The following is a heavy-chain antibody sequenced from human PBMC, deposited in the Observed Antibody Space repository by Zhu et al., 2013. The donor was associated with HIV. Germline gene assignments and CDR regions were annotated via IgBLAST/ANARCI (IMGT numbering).Heavy chain of an antibody. J-gene: IGHJ4*02. D-gene: IGHD1-26*01. Sequence: VQLVESGGGLIQPGGSLRLSCAASGFIFSKAGMHWVRQAPGKGLEWVAAVWYDGSDKYYADSVKGRFTISRGNSQDTQFLHMDSLRLEDTAVYYCARSSGMSFDLWGQGTPGHRSPQ. V-gene: IGHV3-33*01. CDR3: ARSSGMSFDL. CDR1: GFIFSKAG. CDR2: VWYDGSDK.